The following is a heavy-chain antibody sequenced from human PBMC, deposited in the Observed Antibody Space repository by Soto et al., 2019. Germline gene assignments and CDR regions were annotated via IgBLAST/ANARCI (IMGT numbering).Heavy chain of an antibody. Sequence: PSETLSLTCAVSGGSISSGGYSWSWIRQPPGKGLEWIGYIYHSGSTYYNPSLKSRVTISVDTSKNQFSLKLSSVTAADTAVYYCASYGTRLKERQVDYWGQGTLVTVAS. CDR1: GGSISSGGYS. D-gene: IGHD2-2*01. CDR3: ASYGTRLKERQVDY. V-gene: IGHV4-30-2*01. CDR2: IYHSGST. J-gene: IGHJ4*02.